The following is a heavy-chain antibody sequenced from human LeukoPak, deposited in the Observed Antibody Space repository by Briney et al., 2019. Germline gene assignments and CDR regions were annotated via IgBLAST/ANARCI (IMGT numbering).Heavy chain of an antibody. CDR3: ARGGGDFWNGYFGFCDS. CDR1: GGSISAYY. J-gene: IGHJ4*02. CDR2: IYYGGTT. V-gene: IGHV4-59*01. D-gene: IGHD3-3*01. Sequence: SETLSLTCSVSGGSISAYYWSWIRQSPGKGLEWIGYIYYGGTTNYNPSLKSRVTISVDTSKNQFSLRLSSVTAADTALYYCARGGGDFWNGYFGFCDSWGQGTLVTVSS.